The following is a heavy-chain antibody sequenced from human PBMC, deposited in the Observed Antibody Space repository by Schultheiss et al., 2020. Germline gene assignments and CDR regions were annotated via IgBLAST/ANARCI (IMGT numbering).Heavy chain of an antibody. J-gene: IGHJ4*02. CDR1: GITFSNYA. V-gene: IGHV3-23*01. CDR2: ISGNGAFT. D-gene: IGHD1-26*01. CDR3: AKAPESEWELLGY. Sequence: GGSLRLSCAASGITFSNYAMTWVRQAPGKGLEWVSAISGNGAFTYYADSVKGRFTISRDNSRDTLFLQMSSLRADDTAVYYCAKAPESEWELLGYWGQGTLVTVSS.